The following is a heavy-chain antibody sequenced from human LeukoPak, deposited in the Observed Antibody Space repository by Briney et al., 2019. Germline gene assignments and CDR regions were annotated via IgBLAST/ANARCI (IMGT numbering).Heavy chain of an antibody. J-gene: IGHJ3*02. CDR1: GLTFSSSW. V-gene: IGHV3-7*01. Sequence: GGSLRLSCAVSGLTFSSSWMDWVRQAPGKGLEWVASINPDGNKKYSADSVKGRFTISRDNAENSLYLQMNSLRVEDTAVYYCAKGGDAFDIWGQGTMVTVSS. CDR3: AKGGDAFDI. CDR2: INPDGNKK.